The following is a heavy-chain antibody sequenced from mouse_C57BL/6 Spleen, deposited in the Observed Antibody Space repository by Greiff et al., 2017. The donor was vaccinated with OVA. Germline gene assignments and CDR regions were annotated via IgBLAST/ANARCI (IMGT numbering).Heavy chain of an antibody. CDR2: IYPGDGDT. Sequence: QVQLQQSGPELVKPGASVKISCKASGYAFSSSWMNWVKQRPGKGLEWIGRIYPGDGDTNYNGKFKGKATLTADKSSSTAYMQLSSLTSEDSAVYFCARAYGSGHWYFDVWGTGTTVTVSS. V-gene: IGHV1-82*01. D-gene: IGHD1-1*01. J-gene: IGHJ1*03. CDR3: ARAYGSGHWYFDV. CDR1: GYAFSSSW.